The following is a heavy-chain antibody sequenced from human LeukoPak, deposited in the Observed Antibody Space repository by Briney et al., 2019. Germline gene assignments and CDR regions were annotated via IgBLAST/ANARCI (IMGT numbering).Heavy chain of an antibody. CDR1: GSTFSSYG. D-gene: IGHD5-18*01. CDR3: ARSEVGYSYGYYFDY. Sequence: GGSLRLSCAASGSTFSSYGMHWVRQAPGKGLEWVAVIWYDGSNKYYADSVKGRFTISRDNSKNTLYLQMNSLRAEDTAVYYCARSEVGYSYGYYFDYWGQGTLVTVSS. J-gene: IGHJ4*02. CDR2: IWYDGSNK. V-gene: IGHV3-33*01.